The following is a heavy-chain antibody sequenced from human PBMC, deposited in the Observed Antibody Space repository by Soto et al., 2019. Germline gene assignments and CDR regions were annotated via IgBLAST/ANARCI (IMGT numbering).Heavy chain of an antibody. J-gene: IGHJ6*03. CDR3: ARDSGSITIFGVVINYYYMDV. D-gene: IGHD3-3*01. Sequence: GGSLRLSCAASGFTFSSYGMHWVRQAPGKGLEWVAVIWYDGSNKYYADSVKGRFTISRDNSKNTLYLQMNSLRAEDTAVYYCARDSGSITIFGVVINYYYMDVWGKGTTVTVSS. CDR2: IWYDGSNK. CDR1: GFTFSSYG. V-gene: IGHV3-33*01.